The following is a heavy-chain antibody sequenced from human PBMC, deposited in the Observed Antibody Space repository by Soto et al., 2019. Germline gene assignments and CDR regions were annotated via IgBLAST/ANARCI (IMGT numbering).Heavy chain of an antibody. CDR3: ARDYYGMGV. V-gene: IGHV4-4*02. CDR1: ESSINRINW. Sequence: LEPLSFTYAVFESSINRINWCSWVRKPPAKGLEWIGYTYQTGSAYYNPSLKSRVTISVDRSKNQCSLHLTSVTAADTAVYYWARDYYGMGVWGQGTTVTVYS. CDR2: TYQTGSA. J-gene: IGHJ6*02.